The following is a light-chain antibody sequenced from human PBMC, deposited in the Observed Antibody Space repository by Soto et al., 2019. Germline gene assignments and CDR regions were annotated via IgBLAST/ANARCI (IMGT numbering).Light chain of an antibody. CDR2: ETN. V-gene: IGLV1-51*02. Sequence: QSVLTQPPSVSAAPGQTVTISCSGSSSNIGNNYVSWYQHLPGAGPKLLIYETNRRPAGIPDRFSGSKSGTSATLGITGLQTADEADYYCETRDTSLSAGRVFGPGTKLTVL. CDR3: ETRDTSLSAGRV. CDR1: SSNIGNNY. J-gene: IGLJ1*01.